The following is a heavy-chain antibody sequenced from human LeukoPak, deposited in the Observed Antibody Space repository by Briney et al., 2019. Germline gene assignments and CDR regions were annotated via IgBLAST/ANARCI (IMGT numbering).Heavy chain of an antibody. Sequence: AGGSLRLSCAASGFTFRTYAMHWVRQAPGKGLEWVAVTSYDGNNKYYADSVRGRFTISRDNSKNTLYLQMNSLRAEDTAVYYCALLDTMVRGVIDAFDIWGQGTMVTVAS. D-gene: IGHD3-10*01. CDR2: TSYDGNNK. CDR3: ALLDTMVRGVIDAFDI. V-gene: IGHV3-30-3*01. CDR1: GFTFRTYA. J-gene: IGHJ3*02.